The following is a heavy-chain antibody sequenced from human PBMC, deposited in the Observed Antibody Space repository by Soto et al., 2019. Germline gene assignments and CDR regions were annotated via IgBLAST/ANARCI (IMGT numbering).Heavy chain of an antibody. CDR2: INVYNGNT. CDR1: GYTFTNYG. Sequence: QVQLVQSGGEVKKPGASVKVSCKASGYTFTNYGISWVRQAPGQGLAWMGWINVYNGNTKYAQKVQGRVTMTTDTSTSTAYMELRSLRSDDTAVYYCARGVGSGSYYNQYNWFDPWCQRTLVTVSS. V-gene: IGHV1-18*01. J-gene: IGHJ5*02. CDR3: ARGVGSGSYYNQYNWFDP. D-gene: IGHD3-10*01.